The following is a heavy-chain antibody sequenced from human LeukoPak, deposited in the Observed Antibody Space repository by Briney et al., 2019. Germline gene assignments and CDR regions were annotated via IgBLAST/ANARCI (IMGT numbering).Heavy chain of an antibody. V-gene: IGHV3-30*02. CDR1: GFTFSSYG. D-gene: IGHD3/OR15-3a*01. CDR3: ARTGYLHFDY. J-gene: IGHJ4*02. CDR2: IQSDGSDQ. Sequence: GGSLRLSCAASGFTFSSYGMHWVRQAPGKGLEWVAFIQSDGSDQYYADSVKGRFTISRDNAKNSLYLQMNSLRAEDTAVYYCARTGYLHFDYWGQGTLVTVSS.